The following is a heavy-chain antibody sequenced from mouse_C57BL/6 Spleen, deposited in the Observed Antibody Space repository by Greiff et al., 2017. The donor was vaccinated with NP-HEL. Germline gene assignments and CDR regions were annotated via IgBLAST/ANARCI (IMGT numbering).Heavy chain of an antibody. V-gene: IGHV5-4*01. CDR3: ARDRTTDWYLDV. J-gene: IGHJ1*03. Sequence: EVKLVESGGGLVKPGGSLKLSCAASGFTFSSYAMSWVRQTPEKRLEWVATISDGGSYTYYPDNVKGRFTISRDNAKNNLYLQMSHLKSEDTAMYYCARDRTTDWYLDVWGTGTTVTVSS. CDR1: GFTFSSYA. D-gene: IGHD1-1*01. CDR2: ISDGGSYT.